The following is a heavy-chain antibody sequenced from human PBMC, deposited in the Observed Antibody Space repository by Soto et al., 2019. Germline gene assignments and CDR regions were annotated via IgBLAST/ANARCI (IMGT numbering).Heavy chain of an antibody. Sequence: GGSLRLSCAASGFTFSSYSMSWVRQAPGKGLEWVSSISSSSSYIYYADSVKGRFTISRDNAKNSLYLQMNSLRAEDTAVYYCARVHDFWSGRSYGMDVWGQGTTVTVSS. V-gene: IGHV3-21*01. CDR3: ARVHDFWSGRSYGMDV. CDR2: ISSSSSYI. CDR1: GFTFSSYS. J-gene: IGHJ6*02. D-gene: IGHD3-3*01.